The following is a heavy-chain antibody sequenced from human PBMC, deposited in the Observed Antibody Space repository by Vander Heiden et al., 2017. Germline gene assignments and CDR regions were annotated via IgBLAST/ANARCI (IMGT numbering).Heavy chain of an antibody. V-gene: IGHV3-74*01. D-gene: IGHD1-26*01. CDR1: GLTCSSDW. CDR3: ASGVVGARGGY. CDR2: INRDGSST. Sequence: EVQLVESWGGLVQPGSSLRHSCAASGLTCSSDWRNWVRQAPGKGLGWVSRINRDGSSTSYAYSEKGRSTISRDNAKNTLYQQMNRLRAEDTAVYYCASGVVGARGGYWGQGTLVTVSS. J-gene: IGHJ4*02.